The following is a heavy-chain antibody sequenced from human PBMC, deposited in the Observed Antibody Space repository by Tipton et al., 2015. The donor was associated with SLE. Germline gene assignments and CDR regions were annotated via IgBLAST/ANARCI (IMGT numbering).Heavy chain of an antibody. CDR1: GFTFSSYS. Sequence: GSLRLSCAASGFTFSSYSMNWVRQAPGKGLEWVSSISSSSSYIYYADSVEGRFTISRDNAKNSLYLQMNSLRAEDTAVYYCARDADTGYFDYWGQGTLVAVSS. CDR3: ARDADTGYFDY. D-gene: IGHD5-18*01. V-gene: IGHV3-21*03. J-gene: IGHJ4*02. CDR2: ISSSSSYI.